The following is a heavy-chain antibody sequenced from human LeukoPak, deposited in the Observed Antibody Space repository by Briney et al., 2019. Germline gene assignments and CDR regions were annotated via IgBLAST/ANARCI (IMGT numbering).Heavy chain of an antibody. Sequence: GGSLRLSCAASGFTLSTYWMSWVRQAPGKGLEWVANIKRDGSEKYYVDSVKGRFTISRDNAKNSLYLQMNSLRAEDTAVYYCARARPPDYWGQGTLVTVSS. CDR2: IKRDGSEK. V-gene: IGHV3-7*01. CDR3: ARARPPDY. J-gene: IGHJ4*02. CDR1: GFTLSTYW.